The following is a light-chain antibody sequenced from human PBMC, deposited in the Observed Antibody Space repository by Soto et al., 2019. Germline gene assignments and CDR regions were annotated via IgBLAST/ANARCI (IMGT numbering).Light chain of an antibody. CDR3: QQRYSTPYT. CDR1: QSISSY. CDR2: SAS. Sequence: DIQMTQSPSSLSSSVGERVTITCRASQSISSYLYWYQQKTGKDPKSLLFSASCLRSGVPSRFSGSRSGTDVTLTISSLQHEDFATDYCQQRYSTPYTFGQGTKLEIK. V-gene: IGKV1-39*01. J-gene: IGKJ2*01.